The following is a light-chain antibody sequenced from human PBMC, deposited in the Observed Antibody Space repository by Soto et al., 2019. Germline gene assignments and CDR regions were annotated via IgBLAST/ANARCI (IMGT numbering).Light chain of an antibody. J-gene: IGKJ3*01. V-gene: IGKV3-20*01. CDR2: GAS. CDR1: QSVSSSY. CDR3: QQYGSSPLT. Sequence: EIVLTQSPATLSLSPGEGATLSCRASQSVSSSYLAWYQQKPGQAPRLLIYGASSRATGIPDRFSGSGSGTDFTLTISSLEPEDFAVYYCQQYGSSPLTFGPGTKVDMK.